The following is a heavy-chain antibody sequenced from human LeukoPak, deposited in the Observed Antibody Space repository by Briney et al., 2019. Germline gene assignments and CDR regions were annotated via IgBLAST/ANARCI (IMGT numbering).Heavy chain of an antibody. Sequence: SETLSLTCTVSGGSISSSSYYWGWISQPPGKGLEWIGSIYYSGSTYYNPSLKSRVTISVDTSKNQFSLKLSSVTAADTAVYYCASTGYSYAVNEIHAFDIWGQGTMVTVSS. V-gene: IGHV4-39*01. J-gene: IGHJ3*02. CDR2: IYYSGST. CDR3: ASTGYSYAVNEIHAFDI. CDR1: GGSISSSSYY. D-gene: IGHD5-18*01.